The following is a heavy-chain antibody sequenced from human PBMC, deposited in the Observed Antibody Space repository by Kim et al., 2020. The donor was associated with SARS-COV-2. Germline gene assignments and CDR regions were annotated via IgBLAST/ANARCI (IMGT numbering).Heavy chain of an antibody. J-gene: IGHJ6*02. D-gene: IGHD5-18*01. CDR3: ASPSDTAMVYYYYYGMDV. Sequence: KGRFTISRDNAKNTLYLQMNSLRAEDTAVYYCASPSDTAMVYYYYYGMDVWGQGTTVTVSS. V-gene: IGHV3-74*01.